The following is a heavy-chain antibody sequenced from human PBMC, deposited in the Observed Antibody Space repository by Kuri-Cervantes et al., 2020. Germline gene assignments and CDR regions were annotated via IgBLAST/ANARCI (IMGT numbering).Heavy chain of an antibody. CDR1: GYTFTSYG. Sequence: ASVKVSCKASGYTFTSYGISWVRQAPGQGLEWMGWISAYNGNTNYAQKLQGRVTMTTDTSTSTAYMELSSLRSEDTAVYYCARGPRYHYDYIWGSYRSNHFDYWGQGTLVTVSS. CDR2: ISAYNGNT. J-gene: IGHJ4*02. V-gene: IGHV1-18*01. D-gene: IGHD3-16*02. CDR3: ARGPRYHYDYIWGSYRSNHFDY.